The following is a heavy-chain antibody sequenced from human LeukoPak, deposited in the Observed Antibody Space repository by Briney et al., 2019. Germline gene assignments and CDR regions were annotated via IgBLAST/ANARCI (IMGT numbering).Heavy chain of an antibody. CDR3: ARELVGQYCSGGSCYNFYYYYYMDV. D-gene: IGHD2-15*01. Sequence: PSETLSLTYTVSGGSISSYYWSWIRQPAGKGLEWIGRIYTSGSTNYNPSLKSRVTMSVDTSKNQFSLKLSSVTAADTAVYYCARELVGQYCSGGSCYNFYYYYYMDVWGKGTTVTVSS. V-gene: IGHV4-4*07. J-gene: IGHJ6*03. CDR2: IYTSGST. CDR1: GGSISSYY.